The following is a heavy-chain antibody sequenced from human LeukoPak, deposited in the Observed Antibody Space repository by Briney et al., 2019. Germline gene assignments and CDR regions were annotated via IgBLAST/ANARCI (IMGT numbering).Heavy chain of an antibody. Sequence: GGSLRLSCAASGFTVSSNYMSWVRRAPGKGLEWVSVIYSGGSTYYADSVKGRFTISRDNSKNTLYLQMNSLRAEDTAVYYCARTRNIQPLYYFDYWGQGTLVTVSS. D-gene: IGHD1-14*01. J-gene: IGHJ4*02. CDR1: GFTVSSNY. CDR2: IYSGGST. V-gene: IGHV3-66*01. CDR3: ARTRNIQPLYYFDY.